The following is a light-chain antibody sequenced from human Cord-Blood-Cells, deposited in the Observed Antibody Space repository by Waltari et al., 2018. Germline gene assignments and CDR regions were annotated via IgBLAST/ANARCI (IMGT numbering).Light chain of an antibody. CDR3: CSYAGSSTWL. V-gene: IGLV2-23*01. CDR1: SSDVGSYNL. Sequence: QSALTQPASVSGSPGQSITISCTGTSSDVGSYNLVSWYQQHPGKAPKLLIYEGSKPPSGVSKRFAGSKSGNTASLTISGLQAEDEADYYCCSYAGSSTWLFGGGTKLTVL. J-gene: IGLJ3*02. CDR2: EGS.